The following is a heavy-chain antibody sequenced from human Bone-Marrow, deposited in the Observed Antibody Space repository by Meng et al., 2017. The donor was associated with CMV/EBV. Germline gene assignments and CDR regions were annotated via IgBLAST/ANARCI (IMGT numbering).Heavy chain of an antibody. CDR1: GLTFSSYA. CDR3: ARAPDFWSGYFDY. D-gene: IGHD3-3*01. Sequence: GGSLRLSCAASGLTFSSYAMHWVRQAPGKGLEWVAVISYDGSNKYYADSVKGRFTISRDNSKNTLYLQMNSLRAEDTAVYYCARAPDFWSGYFDYWGEGTLVTFSS. J-gene: IGHJ4*02. V-gene: IGHV3-30-3*01. CDR2: ISYDGSNK.